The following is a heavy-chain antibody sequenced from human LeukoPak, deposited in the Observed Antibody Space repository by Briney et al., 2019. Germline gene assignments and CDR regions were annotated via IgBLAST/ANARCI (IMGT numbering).Heavy chain of an antibody. CDR3: AKDGARTGYWDY. J-gene: IGHJ4*02. CDR2: IRYDGSNK. V-gene: IGHV3-30*02. Sequence: GGSLTLSCAASGFTFSSYGMHWVRQAPGKGLEWVAFIRYDGSNKYYADSVKGGFTISRDNSKNTLYLQMDSLRAEDTAVYYCAKDGARTGYWDYWGQGTLVTVSS. CDR1: GFTFSSYG. D-gene: IGHD3/OR15-3a*01.